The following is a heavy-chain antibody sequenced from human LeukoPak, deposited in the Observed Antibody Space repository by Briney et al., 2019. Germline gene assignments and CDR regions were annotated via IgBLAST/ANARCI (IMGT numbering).Heavy chain of an antibody. CDR1: GFTFSSYA. CDR3: ARAGTGYSYGFFDY. J-gene: IGHJ4*02. CDR2: ISYDGSNK. Sequence: GRSLRLSCAASGFTFSSYAMHWVRQAPGKGLEWVAVISYDGSNKYYADSVKGRFTISRDNSKNTLYLQMNSLRAEDTAVYYSARAGTGYSYGFFDYWGQGTLVTVSS. D-gene: IGHD5-18*01. V-gene: IGHV3-30*04.